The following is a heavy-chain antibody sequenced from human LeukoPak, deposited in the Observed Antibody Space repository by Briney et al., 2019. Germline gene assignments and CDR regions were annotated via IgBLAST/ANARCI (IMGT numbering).Heavy chain of an antibody. V-gene: IGHV1-69*05. Sequence: ASVKVSCKASGGTFSSYAISWVRQAPGQGLEWMGGIIPIFGTANYAQKFQGRVTITTDESTSTAYMELRSLRSDDTAVYYCARDGGSDYGDYAIWGQGTMVTVSS. CDR2: IIPIFGTA. CDR1: GGTFSSYA. D-gene: IGHD4-17*01. CDR3: ARDGGSDYGDYAI. J-gene: IGHJ3*02.